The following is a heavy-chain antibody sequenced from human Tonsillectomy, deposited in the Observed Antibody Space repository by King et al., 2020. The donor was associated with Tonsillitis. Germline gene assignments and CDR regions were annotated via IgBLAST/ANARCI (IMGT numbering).Heavy chain of an antibody. D-gene: IGHD2-2*01. CDR1: GGSFSGYY. CDR2: INHSGST. J-gene: IGHJ4*02. CDR3: ARTGYCSSTSCYGSDY. V-gene: IGHV4-34*01. Sequence: VQLQQWGAGLLKPSETLSLTCAVYGGSFSGYYWSWIRQPPGKGLEWIGEINHSGSTNYNPSLKSRVTISVDTSKNQFSQKLSSVTAADTAVYYCARTGYCSSTSCYGSDYWGQGTLVTVSS.